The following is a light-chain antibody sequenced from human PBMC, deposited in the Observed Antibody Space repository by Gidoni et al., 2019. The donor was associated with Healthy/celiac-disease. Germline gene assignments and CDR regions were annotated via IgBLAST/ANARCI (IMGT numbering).Light chain of an antibody. CDR1: QSVISY. CDR3: QQRSDWPPIT. V-gene: IGKV3-11*01. J-gene: IGKJ5*01. CDR2: DAS. Sequence: EIVLTQSPATLSLSPGERATLSCRASQSVISYLAWYQQKPGQAPRLLIYDASNRANGIPARFSGSGSGTNFTLTISSLVPEDFTVYYCQQRSDWPPITFGQGTRLEIK.